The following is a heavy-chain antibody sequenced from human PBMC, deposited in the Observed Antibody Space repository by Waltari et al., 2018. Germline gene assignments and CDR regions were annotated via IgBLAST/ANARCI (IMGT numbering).Heavy chain of an antibody. CDR3: ARSGGGFDY. Sequence: EVQLVQSGAEVKKPGESLKISCKGSGYTFSSYSMNWVRQAPGKGLEWVSYISSSSSTIYYADSVKGRFTISRDNAKNSLYLQMNSLRAEDTAVYYCARSGGGFDYWGQGTLVTVSS. J-gene: IGHJ4*02. V-gene: IGHV3-48*04. CDR1: GYTFSSYS. D-gene: IGHD1-26*01. CDR2: ISSSSSTI.